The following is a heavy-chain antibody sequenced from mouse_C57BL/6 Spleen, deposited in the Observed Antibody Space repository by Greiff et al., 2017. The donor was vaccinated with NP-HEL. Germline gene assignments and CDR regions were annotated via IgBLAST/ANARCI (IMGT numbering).Heavy chain of an antibody. CDR3: ARAGNYYGSSYPAWFAY. Sequence: QVHVKQSGAELVKPGASVKMSCKASGYTFTTYPIEWMKQNHGKSLEWIGNFHPYNDDTKYNEKFKGKATLTVEKSSSTVYLELSRLTSDDSAVYYCARAGNYYGSSYPAWFAYWGQGTLVTVSA. V-gene: IGHV1-47*01. J-gene: IGHJ3*01. CDR1: GYTFTTYP. CDR2: FHPYNDDT. D-gene: IGHD1-1*01.